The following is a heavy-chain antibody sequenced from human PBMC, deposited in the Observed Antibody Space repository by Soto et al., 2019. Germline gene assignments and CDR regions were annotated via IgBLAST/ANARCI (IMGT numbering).Heavy chain of an antibody. CDR3: ARLQLVGGNYYYYGMDV. J-gene: IGHJ6*02. V-gene: IGHV5-10-1*03. D-gene: IGHD6-13*01. CDR2: IDPSDSYT. Sequence: EVQLVQSGAEVKKPGESLRISCKGSGYSFTRYWISWVRQMPGKGLEWMGRIDPSDSYTNYSPSFQGHVTISADKSISTAYLQWSSLKASDTAMYYCARLQLVGGNYYYYGMDVWGQGTTVTVSS. CDR1: GYSFTRYW.